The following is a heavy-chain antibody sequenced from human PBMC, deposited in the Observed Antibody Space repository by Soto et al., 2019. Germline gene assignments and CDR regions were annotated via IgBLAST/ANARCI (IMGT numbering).Heavy chain of an antibody. J-gene: IGHJ4*02. D-gene: IGHD2-8*01. CDR3: ARSAHIYCTNGVCYWPY. V-gene: IGHV1-3*01. CDR1: GYTFTSYA. CDR2: INAGNGNT. Sequence: GASVKVSCKASGYTFTSYAMHWVRQAPGQRLEWMGWINAGNGNTKYSQKFQGRVTITRDTSASTAYMELSSLRSEDTAVYYCARSAHIYCTNGVCYWPYWGQGTLVTVSS.